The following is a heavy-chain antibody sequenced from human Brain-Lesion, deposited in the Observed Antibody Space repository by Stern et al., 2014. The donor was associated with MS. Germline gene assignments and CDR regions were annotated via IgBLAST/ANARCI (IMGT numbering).Heavy chain of an antibody. CDR1: GFSITTTGVG. CDR3: AYRGWGNGGWFGGWFPP. J-gene: IGHJ5*02. D-gene: IGHD3-10*01. Sequence: QVTLRESGPTMVKPTQTLTLTCSLSGFSITTTGVGVGWIRQPPGKAPEWLAVIYWDDDIRYNPSLKTRLTITKDTCKNQVGLNKANMGPGGPGHNFRAYRGWGNGGWFGGWFPPWGQGNPVNGS. V-gene: IGHV2-5*02. CDR2: IYWDDDI.